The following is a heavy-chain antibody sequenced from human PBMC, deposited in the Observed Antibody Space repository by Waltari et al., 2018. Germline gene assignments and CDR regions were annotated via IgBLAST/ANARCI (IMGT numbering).Heavy chain of an antibody. J-gene: IGHJ4*02. CDR2: INAGKGNT. Sequence: QVQLVQSGAEVKKPGASVKVSCKASGYTFTSYAMHWVRQAPGQRLEWMGWINAGKGNTKYSQKFQGRVTITTDESTSTAYMELSSLRSEDTAVYYCARTMGVVPREYYFDYWGQGTLVTVSS. V-gene: IGHV1-3*01. CDR3: ARTMGVVPREYYFDY. D-gene: IGHD3-10*01. CDR1: GYTFTSYA.